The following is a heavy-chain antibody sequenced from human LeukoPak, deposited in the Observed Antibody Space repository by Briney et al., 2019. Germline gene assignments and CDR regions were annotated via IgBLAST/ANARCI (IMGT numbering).Heavy chain of an antibody. CDR2: IKQDGSEK. CDR3: ARDQDGNDVGWFDP. D-gene: IGHD2-8*01. V-gene: IGHV3-7*03. CDR1: GFTFSSYA. J-gene: IGHJ5*02. Sequence: GGSLRLSCAASGFTFSSYAMSWVRQAPGKGLEWVADIKQDGSEKYYVDSVKGRFTISRDNAKNSMYLQMNNLRADDTAVYYCARDQDGNDVGWFDPWGQGTLVTVSS.